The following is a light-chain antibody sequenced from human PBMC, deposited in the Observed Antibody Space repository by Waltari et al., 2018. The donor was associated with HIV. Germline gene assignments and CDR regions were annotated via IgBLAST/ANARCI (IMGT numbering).Light chain of an antibody. Sequence: SYVLTQPPSVSVAPGKTARITCGGNHIGRKSVHWSQQKPGQAPVLVIYDDSDRPSGIPERFSGSNSGNTSTLTISRVEAGDEADYYCQVWDSSSDHPSWVFGGGTKLTVL. CDR2: DDS. V-gene: IGLV3-21*04. J-gene: IGLJ3*02. CDR1: HIGRKS. CDR3: QVWDSSSDHPSWV.